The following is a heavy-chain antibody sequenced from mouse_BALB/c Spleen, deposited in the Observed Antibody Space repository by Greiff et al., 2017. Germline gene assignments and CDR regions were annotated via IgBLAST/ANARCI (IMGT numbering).Heavy chain of an antibody. J-gene: IGHJ2*01. CDR3: ARGHYYYGRGDY. CDR1: GYTFTSYW. Sequence: VQLQQPGAELVKPGASVKLSCKASGYTFTSYWMHWVKQRPGQGLEWIGEIDPSDSYTNYNQKFKGKATLTVDKSSSTAYMQLSSLTSEDSAVYYCARGHYYYGRGDYWGQVTTLTVSS. D-gene: IGHD1-1*01. CDR2: IDPSDSYT. V-gene: IGHV1-69*02.